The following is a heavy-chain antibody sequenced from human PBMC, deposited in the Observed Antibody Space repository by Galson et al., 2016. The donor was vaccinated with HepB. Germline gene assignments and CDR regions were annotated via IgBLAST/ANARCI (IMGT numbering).Heavy chain of an antibody. Sequence: SLRLSCAASGFTFSNYAMSWVRQAPGKGLEWVSSISGSGDNTYYADSVKGRFTISRDNSKDTLYLQMDSLRAEDTAGYYSYYEGYWGQGTLVTVSS. J-gene: IGHJ4*02. CDR3: YYEGY. CDR2: ISGSGDNT. CDR1: GFTFSNYA. D-gene: IGHD3-22*01. V-gene: IGHV3-23*01.